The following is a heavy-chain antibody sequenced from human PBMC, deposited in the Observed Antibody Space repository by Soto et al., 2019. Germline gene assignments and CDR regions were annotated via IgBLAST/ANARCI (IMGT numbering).Heavy chain of an antibody. CDR2: IYYSGNT. CDR3: ARENYSGNYYYMDV. CDR1: AGSISTYY. J-gene: IGHJ6*03. V-gene: IGHV4-59*01. Sequence: SGTLSPTCTVTAGSISTYYWSWIRQPPGKGLEWIGYIYYSGNTNYNPSLKSRVTISLDTSKNQFSLKLSSVTAADTAVYYCARENYSGNYYYMDVCGKGTTVTVSS. D-gene: IGHD3-10*01.